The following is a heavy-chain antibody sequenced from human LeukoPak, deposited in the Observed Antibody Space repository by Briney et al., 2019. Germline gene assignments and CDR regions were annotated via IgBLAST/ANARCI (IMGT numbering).Heavy chain of an antibody. D-gene: IGHD3-16*01. Sequence: PGGSLRLSCAASGFSFSGAWMSWVRQPPGKGLEWIGSMYYGGSTYYNPSLKSRVTISADTSKNQFSLKLTSVTAADTAVYYCARDLGGLYYGEDSWGQGTLVTVSS. CDR3: ARDLGGLYYGEDS. V-gene: IGHV4-4*02. CDR1: GFSFSGAW. CDR2: MYYGGST. J-gene: IGHJ4*02.